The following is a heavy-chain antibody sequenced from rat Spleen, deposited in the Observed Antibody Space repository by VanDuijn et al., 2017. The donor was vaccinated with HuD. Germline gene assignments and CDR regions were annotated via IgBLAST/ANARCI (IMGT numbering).Heavy chain of an antibody. CDR3: TTEFGVSDY. CDR2: ISYDGSTP. V-gene: IGHV5-20*01. CDR1: GFTFSSYD. D-gene: IGHD4-4*01. J-gene: IGHJ2*01. Sequence: EVQLVESGGGLVQPGRSMKLSCAASGFTFSSYDMVWVRQAPAQGLKWVATISYDGSTPYYRDSVKGRFTISRDNARSTLYLHMDSLRSDDTATYYCTTEFGVSDYWGQGVMVTVSS.